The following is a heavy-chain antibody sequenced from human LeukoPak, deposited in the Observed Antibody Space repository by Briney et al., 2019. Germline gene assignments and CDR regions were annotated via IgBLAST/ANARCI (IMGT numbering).Heavy chain of an antibody. CDR2: IIPIFGTA. Sequence: SVKVSCKASGGTFSSYAISWVRQAPGRGLEWMGGIIPIFGTANYAQKFQGRVTITADKSTSTAYMELSSLRSEDTAVYYCARDSGDFWSGYLAWDYWGQGTLVTVSS. CDR3: ARDSGDFWSGYLAWDY. V-gene: IGHV1-69*06. J-gene: IGHJ4*02. CDR1: GGTFSSYA. D-gene: IGHD3-3*01.